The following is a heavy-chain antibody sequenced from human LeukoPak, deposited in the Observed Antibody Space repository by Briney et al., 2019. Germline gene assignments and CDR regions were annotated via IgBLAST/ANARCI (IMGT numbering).Heavy chain of an antibody. J-gene: IGHJ4*02. Sequence: PSETLSLTCAVSGASISSTYWSTWVRQPPGKGLEWIGEIHDSGSTNYNPSLKSRVTISVDKSKNQFSLNLTSVTAADTAVYYCATRATAGPWWGQGTLVTVSS. CDR2: IHDSGST. V-gene: IGHV4-4*02. D-gene: IGHD6-13*01. CDR3: ATRATAGPW. CDR1: GASISSTYW.